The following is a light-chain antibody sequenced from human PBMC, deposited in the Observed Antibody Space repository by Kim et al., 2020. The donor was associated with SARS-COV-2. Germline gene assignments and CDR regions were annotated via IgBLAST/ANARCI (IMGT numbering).Light chain of an antibody. V-gene: IGLV3-19*02. CDR1: SLRSYY. J-gene: IGLJ2*01. Sequence: SSELTQDPAVSVALGQTVRITCQGDSLRSYYASWYQQKPGQAPVRVIYGKNNRPSGIPDRFSGSSSGNTASLTITGAQAEDEADYYCNSWDSSGNHGVVFGGGTQLTVL. CDR2: GKN. CDR3: NSWDSSGNHGVV.